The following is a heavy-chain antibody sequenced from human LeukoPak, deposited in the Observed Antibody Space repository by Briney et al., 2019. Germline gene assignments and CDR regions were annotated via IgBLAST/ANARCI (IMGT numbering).Heavy chain of an antibody. J-gene: IGHJ4*02. Sequence: PGGSLRLSCAASGFTFSSYAMHWVRQAPGKGLEWVAVISYDGSNKYYADSVKGRFTISRDNSKNTLYLQMNSLRAEDTAVYYCARDQRVGYYDSSGLDYWGQGTLATVSS. CDR3: ARDQRVGYYDSSGLDY. D-gene: IGHD3-22*01. V-gene: IGHV3-30-3*01. CDR2: ISYDGSNK. CDR1: GFTFSSYA.